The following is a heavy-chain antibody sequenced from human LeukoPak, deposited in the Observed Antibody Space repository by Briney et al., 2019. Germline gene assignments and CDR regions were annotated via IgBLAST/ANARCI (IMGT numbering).Heavy chain of an antibody. Sequence: ASVKVSCKASGYTFTSYYMHWVRQAPGQGLEWMGIINPSGGSTSYAQKFQARVTMTQDTYEDTAYMELSSLRSEDTAVYYCATDGIPGATTTLDYRGQGTLVTVSS. V-gene: IGHV1-46*01. CDR2: INPSGGST. D-gene: IGHD1-26*01. J-gene: IGHJ4*02. CDR3: ATDGIPGATTTLDY. CDR1: GYTFTSYY.